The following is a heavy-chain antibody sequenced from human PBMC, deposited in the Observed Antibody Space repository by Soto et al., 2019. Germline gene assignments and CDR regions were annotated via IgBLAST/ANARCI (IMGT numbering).Heavy chain of an antibody. CDR3: ARAHYHDSSGPNGHAFDI. J-gene: IGHJ3*02. Sequence: QVQLVESGGGVVQPGRSLRLSCAASEFTFSDYAMHWVRQAPGKGLEWVAVISDDGDKVFYADSKKDRLTISRDNSKSNLFLQLTSLGPEDTALYYCARAHYHDSSGPNGHAFDIWGQGTLVTVSS. CDR2: ISDDGDKV. D-gene: IGHD3-22*01. CDR1: EFTFSDYA. V-gene: IGHV3-30-3*01.